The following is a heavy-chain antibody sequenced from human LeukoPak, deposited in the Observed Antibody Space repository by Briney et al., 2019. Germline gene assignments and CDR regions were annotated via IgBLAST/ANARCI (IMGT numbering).Heavy chain of an antibody. CDR3: ARVSGLYYYYGMDV. CDR1: GDSVSSNSAA. CDR2: TYYRSKWYN. V-gene: IGHV6-1*01. J-gene: IGHJ6*02. Sequence: SQTLSLTCAISGDSVSSNSAAWNWIRQSPPRGLEWLGRTYYRSKWYNDYAVSVKSGITINPDTSKNQFSLQLNSVTPEDTAVYYCARVSGLYYYYGMDVWGQGTTVTVSS. D-gene: IGHD5/OR15-5a*01.